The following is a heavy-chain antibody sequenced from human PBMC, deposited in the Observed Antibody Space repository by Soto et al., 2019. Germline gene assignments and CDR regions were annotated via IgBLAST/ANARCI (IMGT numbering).Heavy chain of an antibody. CDR1: GYAFTFYY. D-gene: IGHD3-9*01. CDR2: INPSGGST. V-gene: IGHV1-46*03. Sequence: ASVQVFSKASGYAFTFYYMHWVRQAPGQGLEWMGIINPSGGSTSYAQKFQGRGTMTRDTSTSTVYMELSSLRSEDTAVYYCARVGYDSVTGYCLDYWGQGTLVTVSS. J-gene: IGHJ4*02. CDR3: ARVGYDSVTGYCLDY.